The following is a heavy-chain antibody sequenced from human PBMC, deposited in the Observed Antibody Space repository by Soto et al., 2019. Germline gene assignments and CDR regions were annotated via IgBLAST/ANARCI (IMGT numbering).Heavy chain of an antibody. CDR2: IKTNTEGGTT. D-gene: IGHD2-15*01. V-gene: IGHV3-15*07. CDR1: GLTISNAW. Sequence: EVQLVDSGGGSIYPGGSLRLSCAASGLTISNAWMNWVRQAPGKGLEWVGRIKTNTEGGTTDYAAAVKGRFTVSRDDSKNTLYLQMNSLKTEDTAVYYCTTGSVEGVGGQGTMVTVSS. CDR3: TTGSVEGV. J-gene: IGHJ6*02.